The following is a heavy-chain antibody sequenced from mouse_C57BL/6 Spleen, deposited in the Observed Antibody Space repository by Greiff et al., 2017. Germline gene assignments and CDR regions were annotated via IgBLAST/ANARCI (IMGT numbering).Heavy chain of an antibody. CDR3: ARAWITTVVADY. V-gene: IGHV3-6*01. CDR1: GYSITSGYY. J-gene: IGHJ2*01. CDR2: ISYDGSN. Sequence: ESGPGLVKPSQSLSLTCSVTGYSITSGYYWNWFRQFPGNNLEWMGYISYDGSNNYNPSLKNRISITRDTSKNQFFLKLNSVTTEDTATDYCARAWITTVVADYWGQGTTLTVSS. D-gene: IGHD1-1*01.